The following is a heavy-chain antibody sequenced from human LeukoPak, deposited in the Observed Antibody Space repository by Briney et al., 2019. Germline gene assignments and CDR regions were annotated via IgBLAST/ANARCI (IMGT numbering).Heavy chain of an antibody. CDR1: GGSISSYY. V-gene: IGHV4-4*07. CDR2: IYTSGST. CDR3: ARAPLYYDILTGWVYYYYMDV. D-gene: IGHD3-9*01. J-gene: IGHJ6*03. Sequence: SETLSLTCTVSGGSISSYYWSWIRQPDGKGLEWIGRIYTSGSTNYNPSLKSRVTMSVDTSKNQFSLKLSSVTAADTAVYYCARAPLYYDILTGWVYYYYMDVWGKGTTVTVSS.